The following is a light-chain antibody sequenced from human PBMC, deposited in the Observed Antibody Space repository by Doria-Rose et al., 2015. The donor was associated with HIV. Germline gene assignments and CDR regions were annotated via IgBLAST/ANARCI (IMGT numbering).Light chain of an antibody. J-gene: IGKJ1*01. CDR2: DGS. Sequence: TQSPGTLSLSPRERATLSCRASQSFSSTYLAWYQQKPGQAPSLLIYDGSTRATGIPDRFSASGPGTDFTLTINRLEPEDFALYYCHQYGTSWTFGQGTKVEI. V-gene: IGKV3-20*01. CDR3: HQYGTSWT. CDR1: QSFSSTY.